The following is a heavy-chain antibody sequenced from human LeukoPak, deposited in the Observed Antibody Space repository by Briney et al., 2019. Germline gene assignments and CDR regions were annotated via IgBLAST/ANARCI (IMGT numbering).Heavy chain of an antibody. CDR2: IYTSGST. CDR1: GGSISSGSYY. D-gene: IGHD3-16*01. Sequence: SQTLSLTCTVSGGSISSGSYYWSWIRQPAGKGLERIGRIYTSGSTNYNPSLKSRVTISVDTSKNQFSLKLSSVTAADTAVYYCARATSRYYYYYMDVWGKGTTVTVSS. V-gene: IGHV4-61*02. J-gene: IGHJ6*03. CDR3: ARATSRYYYYYMDV.